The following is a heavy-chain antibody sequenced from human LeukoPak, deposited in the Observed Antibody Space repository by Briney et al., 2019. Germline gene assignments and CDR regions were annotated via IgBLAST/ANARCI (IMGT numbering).Heavy chain of an antibody. Sequence: ASVKVSCKASGGTFSSYAISWVRQAPGQGLEWMGGIIPIFGTANYAQKFQGRVTITADESTSTAYMELSSLRSEDTAVYYCAGSIAARLSPTWGQGTLVTVSS. CDR2: IIPIFGTA. CDR3: AGSIAARLSPT. V-gene: IGHV1-69*13. CDR1: GGTFSSYA. J-gene: IGHJ4*02. D-gene: IGHD6-6*01.